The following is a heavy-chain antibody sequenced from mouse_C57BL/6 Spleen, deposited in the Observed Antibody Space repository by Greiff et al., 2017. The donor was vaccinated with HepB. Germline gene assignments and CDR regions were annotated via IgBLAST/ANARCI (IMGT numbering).Heavy chain of an antibody. CDR3: TRGGNPYAMDY. Sequence: EVHLVESGGGLVQPGGSMKLSCAASGFTFSDAWMDWVRQSPEKGLEWVAEIRNKANNHATYYAESVKGRFTISRDDSKSSVYLQMNSLRAEDTGIYYCTRGGNPYAMDYWGQGTSVTVSS. V-gene: IGHV6-6*01. J-gene: IGHJ4*01. CDR1: GFTFSDAW. CDR2: IRNKANNHAT. D-gene: IGHD2-1*01.